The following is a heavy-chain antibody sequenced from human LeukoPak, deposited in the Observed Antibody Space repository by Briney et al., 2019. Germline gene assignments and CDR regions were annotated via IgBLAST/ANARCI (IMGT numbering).Heavy chain of an antibody. CDR3: ARVMSYSNSWYVFDY. J-gene: IGHJ4*02. D-gene: IGHD6-13*01. Sequence: SETLSLTCTVSGGSIGSYYWSWIRQPPGKGLEWIGYISYSGSTNYNPSLKSRVTISVDTSKNQFSLRLSSVTAADTAVFYCARVMSYSNSWYVFDYWGQGSLVTVSS. CDR2: ISYSGST. V-gene: IGHV4-59*01. CDR1: GGSIGSYY.